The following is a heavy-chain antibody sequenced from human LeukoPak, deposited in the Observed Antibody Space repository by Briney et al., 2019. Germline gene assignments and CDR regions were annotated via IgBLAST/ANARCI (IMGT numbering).Heavy chain of an antibody. Sequence: GASVKVSCKASGFTFTGYYIHWVRQAPGQGLEWMGYINPHSGGTNSPQKFQGRVTMTTDTSISAAYMELSSLISDDTAMCYCVREGNELLSKNFDYWGQGTLVTVSS. CDR3: VREGNELLSKNFDY. CDR1: GFTFTGYY. V-gene: IGHV1-2*02. CDR2: INPHSGGT. J-gene: IGHJ4*02. D-gene: IGHD2-21*02.